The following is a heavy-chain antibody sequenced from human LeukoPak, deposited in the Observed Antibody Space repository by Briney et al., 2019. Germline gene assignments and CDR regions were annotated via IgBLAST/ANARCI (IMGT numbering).Heavy chain of an antibody. Sequence: ASVKVSCKASGYTFTGYYMHWVRQAPGQGLEWMGWINPNSGGTNYAQKFQGRVTMTRDTSISTAYMELSRLRSDDTAVYYCARDPGYSSPRGDYWGQGTLVTVSS. V-gene: IGHV1-2*02. D-gene: IGHD5-18*01. CDR3: ARDPGYSSPRGDY. J-gene: IGHJ4*02. CDR2: INPNSGGT. CDR1: GYTFTGYY.